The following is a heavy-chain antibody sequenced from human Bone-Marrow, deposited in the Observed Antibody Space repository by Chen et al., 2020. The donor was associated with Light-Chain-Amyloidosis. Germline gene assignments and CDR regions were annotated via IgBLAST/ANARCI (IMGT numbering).Heavy chain of an antibody. Sequence: VQLVQSGAEVKKPGSSVKVSCKASGGTFSSYAMSWVRQAPGKGLEWVSAISGSGGSTYYADSVKGRFTISRDNSKNTRYLQMNSLRAEDTAVYYCAKDLGPKGGYDYYWGQGTLVTVSS. CDR2: ISGSGGST. V-gene: IGHV3-23*04. CDR1: GGTFSSYA. CDR3: AKDLGPKGGYDYY. D-gene: IGHD5-12*01. J-gene: IGHJ4*02.